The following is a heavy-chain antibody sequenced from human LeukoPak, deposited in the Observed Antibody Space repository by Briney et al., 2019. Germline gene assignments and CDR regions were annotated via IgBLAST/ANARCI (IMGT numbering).Heavy chain of an antibody. CDR1: GGSISSSSYY. CDR2: IYYSGST. V-gene: IGHV4-39*07. D-gene: IGHD5-12*01. CDR3: ARPGYSGYDYNIGGDWFDP. J-gene: IGHJ5*02. Sequence: SETLSLTCTVSGGSISSSSYYWGWIRQPPGKGLEWIGSIYYSGSTYYNPSLKSRVTISVDTSKNQFSLKLSSVTAADTAVYYCARPGYSGYDYNIGGDWFDPWGQGNLVTVSS.